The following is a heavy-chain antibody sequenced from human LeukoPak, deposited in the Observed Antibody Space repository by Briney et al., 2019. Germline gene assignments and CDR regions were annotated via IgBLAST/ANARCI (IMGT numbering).Heavy chain of an antibody. J-gene: IGHJ6*03. D-gene: IGHD2-2*01. Sequence: PGGSLRLSCAASGFTFNIYGMHWVRQAPGKGLEWVAFIWYDGSKKYYADSVKGRFTISRDNSKNMVSLEMNSLRTEDTAVYYCAKDYASYYMDVWGKGTTVTVS. CDR3: AKDYASYYMDV. V-gene: IGHV3-30*02. CDR1: GFTFNIYG. CDR2: IWYDGSKK.